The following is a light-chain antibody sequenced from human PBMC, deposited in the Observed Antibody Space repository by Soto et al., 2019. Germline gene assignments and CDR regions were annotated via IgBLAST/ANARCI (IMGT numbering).Light chain of an antibody. CDR3: QQYNNWRLT. V-gene: IGKV3-15*01. CDR1: QSVSSN. J-gene: IGKJ4*01. CDR2: GAS. Sequence: EIVMTQSPATLSVSPGERATLSCRASQSVSSNLAWYQQKPGQAPRLLIYGASPRATGIPARFSGSGSGTEFPLTISSLQSEDSAVYYCQQYNNWRLTFGGGTKVEIK.